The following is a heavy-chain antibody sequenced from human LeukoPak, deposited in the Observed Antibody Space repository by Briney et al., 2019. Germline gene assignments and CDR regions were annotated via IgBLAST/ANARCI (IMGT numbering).Heavy chain of an antibody. V-gene: IGHV4-38-2*02. Sequence: SQILSLTCTVSGYSISSGYYWGWIRQPPGKGLEWIGSIYHSGSTYYNPSLKSRVTISVDTSKNQFSLKLSSVTAADTAVYYCARKPIAAAPFFDYWGQGTLVTVSS. CDR1: GYSISSGYY. D-gene: IGHD6-13*01. CDR2: IYHSGST. CDR3: ARKPIAAAPFFDY. J-gene: IGHJ4*02.